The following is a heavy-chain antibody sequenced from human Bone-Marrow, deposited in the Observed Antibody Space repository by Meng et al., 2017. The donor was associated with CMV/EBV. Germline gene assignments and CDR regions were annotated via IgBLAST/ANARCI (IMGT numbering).Heavy chain of an antibody. CDR1: GGSISSYY. Sequence: GSLRLSCPVSGGSISSYYWSWIRQPPGKGLEWIGYIYYSGSTNYNPSLKSRVTISVDTSKNQFSLKLSSVTAADTAVYYCARGIYGGVDYWGQGTLVTVSS. J-gene: IGHJ4*02. CDR3: ARGIYGGVDY. V-gene: IGHV4-59*01. CDR2: IYYSGST. D-gene: IGHD4-23*01.